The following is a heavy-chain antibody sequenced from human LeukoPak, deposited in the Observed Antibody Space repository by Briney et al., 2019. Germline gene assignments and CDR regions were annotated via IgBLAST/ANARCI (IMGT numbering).Heavy chain of an antibody. CDR2: INHSGST. CDR1: GGSFRGYY. J-gene: IGHJ4*02. CDR3: ARGVVVPAAKGEYFDY. Sequence: SETLSLTCAVYGGSFRGYYWSWIRQPPGKGLEWLGEINHSGSTNYNPSLKSRVTISVDTSKNQSSLKLSSVTAADTAVYYCARGVVVPAAKGEYFDYWGQGTLVTVSS. V-gene: IGHV4-34*01. D-gene: IGHD2-2*01.